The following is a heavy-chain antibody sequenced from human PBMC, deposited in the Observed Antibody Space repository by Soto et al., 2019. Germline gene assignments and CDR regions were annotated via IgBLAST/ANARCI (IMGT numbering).Heavy chain of an antibody. V-gene: IGHV4-39*01. J-gene: IGHJ5*02. Sequence: SVPLPLTWTVSGGSISSRSYCWGWVRPPPGKGLESIGSIYYSGSTYYNPSFKSRVTISVDTSKTQFSLRLSSVPAADTAVYYCTSRPKSPLYGSSSPCDRWGQGTLVTVSS. D-gene: IGHD6-6*01. CDR2: IYYSGST. CDR1: GGSISSRSYC. CDR3: TSRPKSPLYGSSSPCDR.